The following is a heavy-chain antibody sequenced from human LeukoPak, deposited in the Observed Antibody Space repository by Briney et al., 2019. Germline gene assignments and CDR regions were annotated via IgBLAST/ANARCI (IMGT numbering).Heavy chain of an antibody. CDR3: ARRSSGSPPYYFDS. D-gene: IGHD1-26*01. V-gene: IGHV3-74*01. J-gene: IGHJ4*02. Sequence: GGSLRLSCAASGFSFSSYWMHWVRQAPGKGLVWVSRINSDGSTTNYADYVKGRFTISRDNAKNTLYLQMNSLRAEDTAVYYCARRSSGSPPYYFDSWGQGTLVTVSS. CDR1: GFSFSSYW. CDR2: INSDGSTT.